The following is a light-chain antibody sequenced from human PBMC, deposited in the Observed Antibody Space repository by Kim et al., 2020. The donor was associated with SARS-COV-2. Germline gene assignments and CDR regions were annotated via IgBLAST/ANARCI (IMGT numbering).Light chain of an antibody. CDR3: ETWDSNTPV. CDR1: SGHSTYS. Sequence: SVKLTCTMRSGHSTYSIEGHQHQPGKAPRYLMKLEGNGIYNKGSGVPDRFSGSSSGADRYLTISDLQYEDEADYYCETWDSNTPVFGGGTKVTVL. CDR2: LEGNGIY. V-gene: IGLV4-60*02. J-gene: IGLJ3*02.